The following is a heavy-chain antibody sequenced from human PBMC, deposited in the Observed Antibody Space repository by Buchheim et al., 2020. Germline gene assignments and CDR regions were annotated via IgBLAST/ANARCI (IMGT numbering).Heavy chain of an antibody. J-gene: IGHJ6*02. Sequence: QVQLQQWGAGLLKPSETLSLTCAVYGGSFSGYYWSWIRQPPGKGLEWIGEINHSGSTNYNPSLKSRVTISVDTSKNQFSLKLSSVTAADTAVYYCASRPTARRGYSYGRPYYYGMDVWGQGTT. CDR1: GGSFSGYY. D-gene: IGHD5-18*01. CDR2: INHSGST. V-gene: IGHV4-34*01. CDR3: ASRPTARRGYSYGRPYYYGMDV.